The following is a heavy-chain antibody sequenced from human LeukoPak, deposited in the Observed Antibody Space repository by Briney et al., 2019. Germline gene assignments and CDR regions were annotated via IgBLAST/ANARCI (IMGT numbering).Heavy chain of an antibody. CDR3: ARDRYGSGDYAFDI. V-gene: IGHV3-74*03. Sequence: GGSLRLSCAASGFTFSRYWMHWVRQAPGKGLMCVSRISPDGSTTLYADSVKGRFTISRDNAKNSLYLQMNSLRDEDTALYYCARDRYGSGDYAFDIWGQGTMVTVSS. D-gene: IGHD3-10*01. CDR1: GFTFSRYW. CDR2: ISPDGSTT. J-gene: IGHJ3*02.